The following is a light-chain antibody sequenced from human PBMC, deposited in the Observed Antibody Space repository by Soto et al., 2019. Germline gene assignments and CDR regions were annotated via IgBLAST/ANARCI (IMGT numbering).Light chain of an antibody. CDR1: QSVSSY. CDR2: DAS. CDR3: QQYGSSRFT. Sequence: ETVLTQSPATLSLSAREIATLSCRASQSVSSYLAWYQQKPGQAPRLLIYDASNRATGIPARFSGSGSGTDFTLTISRLEPEDFAVYYCQQYGSSRFTFGPGTKVDI. V-gene: IGKV3-20*01. J-gene: IGKJ3*01.